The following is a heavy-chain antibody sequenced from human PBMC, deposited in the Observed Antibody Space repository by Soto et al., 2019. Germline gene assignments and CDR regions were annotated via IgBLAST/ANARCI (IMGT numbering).Heavy chain of an antibody. CDR1: GFTFNNAW. CDR3: LWGRGYDWFDP. Sequence: PGGSLRLSCAASGFTFNNAWMTWIRQAPGRGLEWVGRIKSKTDGGTTDYAAPVKGRFSTSRDDSKNTLYLQMNSLKTEDTAVYYCLWGRGYDWFDPWGQGTLVTVSS. V-gene: IGHV3-15*07. D-gene: IGHD3-10*01. CDR2: IKSKTDGGTT. J-gene: IGHJ5*02.